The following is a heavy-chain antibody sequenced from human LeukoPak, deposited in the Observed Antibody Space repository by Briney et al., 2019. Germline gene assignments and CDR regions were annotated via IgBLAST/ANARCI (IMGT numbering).Heavy chain of an antibody. CDR1: GGSISSYY. D-gene: IGHD1-26*01. V-gene: IGHV4-4*07. CDR3: ARSRGVEGTGFDY. CDR2: IYTSGST. Sequence: ASETLSLTCTVSGGSISSYYWSWIRQPAGKGLDWIGRIYTSGSTNYNPSLKSRVTISVDKSKNQFSLKLRSVTAADTAVYYCARSRGVEGTGFDYWGQGTLVTVSS. J-gene: IGHJ4*02.